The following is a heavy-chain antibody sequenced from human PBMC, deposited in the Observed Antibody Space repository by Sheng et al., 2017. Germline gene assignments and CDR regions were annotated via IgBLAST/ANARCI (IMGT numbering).Heavy chain of an antibody. CDR1: GGSISSHY. J-gene: IGHJ3*02. CDR2: IYSSGTI. D-gene: IGHD2-15*01. CDR3: ARDVREGPLPEDAFEI. V-gene: IGHV4-59*11. Sequence: QVHLQESGPGLVKPSETLSLTCNVSGGSISSHYWNWIRQAPGKGLEWIGYIYSSGTIMYNPSLKSRVTMSLDTAKNLCVLKVTSVTPADTAVYYCARDVREGPLPEDAFEIWGQGIIVTVAS.